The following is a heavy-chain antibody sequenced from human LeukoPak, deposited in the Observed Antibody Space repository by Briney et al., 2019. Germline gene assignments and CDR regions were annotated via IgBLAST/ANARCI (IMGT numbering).Heavy chain of an antibody. Sequence: GGSLRLSCAASGFTFSSYGMHWVRQAPGKGLEWVAVISYDGSDKYYADSVKGRFTISRDNSKNTLYLQMNSLRAEDTAVYYCVKDQAYGSGVGASDIWGQGTLVTVSS. CDR3: VKDQAYGSGVGASDI. CDR2: ISYDGSDK. D-gene: IGHD3-10*01. V-gene: IGHV3-30*18. CDR1: GFTFSSYG. J-gene: IGHJ3*02.